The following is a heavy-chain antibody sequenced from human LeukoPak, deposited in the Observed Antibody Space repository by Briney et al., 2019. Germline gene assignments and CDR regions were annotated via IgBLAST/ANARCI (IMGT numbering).Heavy chain of an antibody. CDR3: ASVKYNDFWSGYSPPDY. V-gene: IGHV3-64*02. CDR1: GFTFSTNA. D-gene: IGHD3-3*01. CDR2: ISGNGGST. J-gene: IGHJ4*02. Sequence: GGSLRLSCEASGFTFSTNAIHWVRQAPGQGLQDVSDISGNGGSTYYADSVKDRFTISRDNSKNTVYLQMGSLRAEDMAVYYCASVKYNDFWSGYSPPDYWGQGTLVTVSS.